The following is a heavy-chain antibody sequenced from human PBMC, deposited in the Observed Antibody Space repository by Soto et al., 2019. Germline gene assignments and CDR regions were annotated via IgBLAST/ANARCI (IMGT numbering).Heavy chain of an antibody. CDR1: GGTFSSYA. J-gene: IGHJ3*02. D-gene: IGHD5-12*01. CDR3: ARDPPAEMATIPDYDAFDI. V-gene: IGHV1-69*12. CDR2: IIPIFGTA. Sequence: QVQLVQSGAEVKKPGSSVKVSCKASGGTFSSYAISWVRQAPGQGLEWMGGIIPIFGTANYAQKFQGRVTITADESTSTAYMELSSLRSEDTAVYYCARDPPAEMATIPDYDAFDIWGQGTMVTVSS.